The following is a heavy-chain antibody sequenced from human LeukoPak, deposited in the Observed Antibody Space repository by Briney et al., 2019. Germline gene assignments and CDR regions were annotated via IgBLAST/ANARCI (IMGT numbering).Heavy chain of an antibody. CDR1: GYTFTDYY. D-gene: IGHD3-10*01. Sequence: GASVKVSCKASGYTFTDYYIHWVRQAPGQGLEWMGWINTNTRKPTYAQGFTGRFVFSLDTSVSTAYLQINSLKAEDTAVYYCARNNADGEGRFGDWGQGTLVTVSS. CDR3: ARNNADGEGRFGD. V-gene: IGHV7-4-1*02. J-gene: IGHJ4*02. CDR2: INTNTRKP.